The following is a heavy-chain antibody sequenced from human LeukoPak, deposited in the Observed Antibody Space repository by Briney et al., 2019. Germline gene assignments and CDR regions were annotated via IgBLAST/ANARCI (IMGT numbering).Heavy chain of an antibody. D-gene: IGHD3-3*01. J-gene: IGHJ5*02. CDR1: GFTLSSYS. V-gene: IGHV3-21*01. CDR2: ISSSSSYI. Sequence: GGSLRLSCAASGFTLSSYSMNWVRQAPGKGLEWVSSISSSSSYIYYADSVKGRFTISRDNAKNSLYLQMNSLRAEDTAVYYCARGQIRFLEWLDLNWFNPWGQGTLVTVSS. CDR3: ARGQIRFLEWLDLNWFNP.